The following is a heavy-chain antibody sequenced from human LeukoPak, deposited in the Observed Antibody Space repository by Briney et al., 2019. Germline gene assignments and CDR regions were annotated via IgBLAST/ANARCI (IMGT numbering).Heavy chain of an antibody. D-gene: IGHD2-15*01. CDR1: GLTFSDSY. CDR2: ISGDESST. V-gene: IGHV3-74*01. Sequence: GGSLRLSCAASGLTFSDSYMSWIRQAPWKGLVWVSRISGDESSTTYADSVKGRFTISRDNAKNTLYLQMNTLRAEDTAVYYCARVRDCGGGSCFSYLDYWGQGTLVTVSS. CDR3: ARVRDCGGGSCFSYLDY. J-gene: IGHJ4*02.